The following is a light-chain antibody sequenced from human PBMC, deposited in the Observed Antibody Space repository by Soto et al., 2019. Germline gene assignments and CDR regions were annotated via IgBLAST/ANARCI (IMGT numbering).Light chain of an antibody. V-gene: IGLV4-69*01. CDR2: LNSDGSH. CDR1: SGHSSYT. Sequence: QSVLTQSPSASASLGASVKLTCTLSSGHSSYTIAWHQQQPEKGPRYLMTLNSDGSHSKGDGIPDRFSGSSSGAERYLSISSLQSEDEADYYCQTCGTGIEVFGGGTKLTVL. CDR3: QTCGTGIEV. J-gene: IGLJ3*02.